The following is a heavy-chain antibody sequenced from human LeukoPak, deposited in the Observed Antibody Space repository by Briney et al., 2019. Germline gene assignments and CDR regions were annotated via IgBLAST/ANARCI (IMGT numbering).Heavy chain of an antibody. D-gene: IGHD3-22*01. CDR1: GFTVSSNY. V-gene: IGHV3-53*01. Sequence: GGSLRLSCAASGFTVSSNYMSWVRQAPGEGLEWVSVIYSGGSTYYADSVKGRFTISRDNSKNTLYLHMNSLRAEDTAVYYCARAPFDSSGYYYDFYYYYMDVWGKGTTVTVSS. CDR3: ARAPFDSSGYYYDFYYYYMDV. J-gene: IGHJ6*03. CDR2: IYSGGST.